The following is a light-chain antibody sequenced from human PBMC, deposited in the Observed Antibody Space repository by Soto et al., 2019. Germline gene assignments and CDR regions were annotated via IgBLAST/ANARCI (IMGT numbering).Light chain of an antibody. Sequence: EIVMTQSPATLSVSPGERATLSCRARQSVSSNLAWYQQKPGQAPRLLIYGASTRATGIPARFSGSGSGTEFTLTISSLQSEDFAVYYCQQYNNWPPLTFGGETKVEIK. CDR2: GAS. V-gene: IGKV3-15*01. CDR1: QSVSSN. CDR3: QQYNNWPPLT. J-gene: IGKJ4*01.